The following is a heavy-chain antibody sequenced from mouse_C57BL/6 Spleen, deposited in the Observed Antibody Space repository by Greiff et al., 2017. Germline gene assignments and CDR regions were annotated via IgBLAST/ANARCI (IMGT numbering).Heavy chain of an antibody. CDR2: IYPGDGDT. D-gene: IGHD4-1*01. CDR1: GYAFSSSW. Sequence: QVQLQQSGPELVKPGASVKISCKASGYAFSSSWMNWVKQRPGKGLEWIGRIYPGDGDTNYNGKFKGKATLTVDKSSSTAYMQLRRLTSEDSAVXFCTREDWDVGDYWGQGTTLTVSS. V-gene: IGHV1-82*01. CDR3: TREDWDVGDY. J-gene: IGHJ2*01.